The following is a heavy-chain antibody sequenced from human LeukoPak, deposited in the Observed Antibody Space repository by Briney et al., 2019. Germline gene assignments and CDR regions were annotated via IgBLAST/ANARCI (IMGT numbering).Heavy chain of an antibody. D-gene: IGHD3-22*01. J-gene: IGHJ3*02. Sequence: GPTLLHPTQTLTLTCTFSGFALSTRGRCVSWIRQPPGKALEWLRHIDWDDDKYYSTSLKTRLTISKDPSKNQVVLTMTNMDPVDTATYYCARSLPPGYYDSSGSDAFDIWGQGTMVTVSS. CDR3: ARSLPPGYYDSSGSDAFDI. CDR2: IDWDDDK. V-gene: IGHV2-70*01. CDR1: GFALSTRGRC.